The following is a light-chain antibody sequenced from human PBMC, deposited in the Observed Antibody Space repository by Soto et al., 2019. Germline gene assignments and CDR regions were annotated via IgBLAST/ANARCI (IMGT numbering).Light chain of an antibody. CDR3: QQYNSYPT. Sequence: DSQMTQSPSTLSASVGDRVTITCRASPSISSWLAWYQQKPGKAPKLLIYKASSLESGVPSRFSGSGSGTEFTLTISSLPPDDFATYYCQQYNSYPTFGGGTKVEIK. V-gene: IGKV1-5*03. CDR1: PSISSW. J-gene: IGKJ4*01. CDR2: KAS.